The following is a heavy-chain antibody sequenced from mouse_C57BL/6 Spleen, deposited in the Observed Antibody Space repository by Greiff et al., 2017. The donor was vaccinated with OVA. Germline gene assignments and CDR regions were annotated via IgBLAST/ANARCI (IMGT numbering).Heavy chain of an antibody. D-gene: IGHD6-2*01. CDR1: GYTFTSYW. CDR2: IHPNSGST. Sequence: VQLQQPGAELVKPGASVKLSCKASGYTFTSYWMHWVKQRPGQGLEWIGMIHPNSGSTNYNEKFKSKATLTVDKSSSTAYMQLSSLTSEDSAVYYCDRPASASDYYAMDYWGQGTTVTVSS. J-gene: IGHJ4*01. CDR3: DRPASASDYYAMDY. V-gene: IGHV1-64*01.